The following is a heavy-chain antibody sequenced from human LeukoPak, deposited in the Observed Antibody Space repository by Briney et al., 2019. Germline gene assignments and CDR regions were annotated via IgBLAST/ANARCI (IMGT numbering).Heavy chain of an antibody. D-gene: IGHD3-10*01. CDR1: GGSFSGYY. Sequence: SETLSLTCAVYGGSFSGYYWSWIRQPPGKGLKLIGEINHSGSTNYNPSLKSRVTISVDTSKNQFSLKLSSVTAADTAVYYCARDGSGSYEVGYYFDYWGQGTLVTVSS. V-gene: IGHV4-34*01. CDR2: INHSGST. J-gene: IGHJ4*02. CDR3: ARDGSGSYEVGYYFDY.